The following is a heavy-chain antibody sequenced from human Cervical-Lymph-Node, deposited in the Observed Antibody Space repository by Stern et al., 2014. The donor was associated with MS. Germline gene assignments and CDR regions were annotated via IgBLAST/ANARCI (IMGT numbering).Heavy chain of an antibody. V-gene: IGHV3-30*03. CDR3: ARGSDWYPFDY. D-gene: IGHD6-19*01. CDR2: ISFDGSNK. J-gene: IGHJ4*02. Sequence: VQLVESGGGVVQPGRALRLSCAASGFGFATYGMHWVRPAPGKGLEWVAVISFDGSNKNYAVSVKGRFTISRDNSKNTLYLQMSSLRAEDTAVYYCARGSDWYPFDYWGQGTLVTVSS. CDR1: GFGFATYG.